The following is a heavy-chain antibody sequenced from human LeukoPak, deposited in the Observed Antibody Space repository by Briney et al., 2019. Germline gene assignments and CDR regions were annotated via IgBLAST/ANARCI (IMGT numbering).Heavy chain of an antibody. J-gene: IGHJ4*02. CDR3: ARGGYYYDSSGYSRFDY. CDR2: IKQDGSEK. CDR1: GFTFSTNW. V-gene: IGHV3-7*01. Sequence: PGGSLRLSCAASGFTFSTNWMSWVRQAPGKGLEWVANIKQDGSEKYYVDSVKGRFTISRDNAKNSLYLQMNSLRAEDTAVYYCARGGYYYDSSGYSRFDYWGQGTLVTVSS. D-gene: IGHD3-22*01.